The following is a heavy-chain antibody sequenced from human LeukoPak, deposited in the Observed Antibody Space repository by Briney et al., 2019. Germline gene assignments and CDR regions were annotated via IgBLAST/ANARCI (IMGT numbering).Heavy chain of an antibody. CDR2: IYSGGST. Sequence: GGSLRLSCAASGFTVSSNYMSWVRQVPGKGLEWVSVIYSGGSTYYADSVKGRFTISRDNSKNTLYLQMNSLRAEDTAVYYCARDPPYCSGGSCQVNGYFQHWGQGTLVTVSS. J-gene: IGHJ1*01. V-gene: IGHV3-66*01. CDR1: GFTVSSNY. CDR3: ARDPPYCSGGSCQVNGYFQH. D-gene: IGHD2-15*01.